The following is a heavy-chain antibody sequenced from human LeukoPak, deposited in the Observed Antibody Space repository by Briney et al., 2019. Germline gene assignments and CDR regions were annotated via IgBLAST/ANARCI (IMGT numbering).Heavy chain of an antibody. CDR1: GFTFSHFW. J-gene: IGHJ4*02. V-gene: IGHV4-34*08. D-gene: IGHD6-19*01. Sequence: GSLRLSCAASGFTFSHFWMSWVRQPPGKGLEWIGEINHSGSTNYNPSLKSRVTISVDTSKNQFSLKLSSVTAADTAVYYCAGGQREYSSGWLPLHSDYWGQGTLVTVSS. CDR3: AGGQREYSSGWLPLHSDY. CDR2: INHSGST.